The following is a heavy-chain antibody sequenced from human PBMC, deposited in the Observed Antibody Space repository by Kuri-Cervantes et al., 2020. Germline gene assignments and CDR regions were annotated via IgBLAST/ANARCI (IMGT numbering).Heavy chain of an antibody. J-gene: IGHJ3*01. CDR2: MNPNSGNT. V-gene: IGHV1-8*01. D-gene: IGHD3-10*01. CDR3: ATDGGPYGSGSYPRV. CDR1: GYTFTSYD. Sequence: ASVKVSCKASGYTFTSYDINWVRQATGQGLEWMGWMNPNSGNTGCAQKFQGRVTMTRNTSISTAYMELSSLRSEDTAVYYCATDGGPYGSGSYPRVWGQGTMVTVSS.